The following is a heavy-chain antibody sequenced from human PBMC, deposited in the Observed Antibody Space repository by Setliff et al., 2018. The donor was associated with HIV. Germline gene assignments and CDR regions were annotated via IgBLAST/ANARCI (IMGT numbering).Heavy chain of an antibody. V-gene: IGHV4-59*11. CDR1: GGSISSHY. Sequence: PSETLSLTCTVSGGSISSHYWSWIRQPPGKGLEWIGSIYYSGSTNYNPSLKSRVTISVDTSKNQFSLKLSSVTAADTAVYYCARGYSSSYYFDYWGQGTLVTVSS. J-gene: IGHJ4*02. D-gene: IGHD5-18*01. CDR3: ARGYSSSYYFDY. CDR2: IYYSGST.